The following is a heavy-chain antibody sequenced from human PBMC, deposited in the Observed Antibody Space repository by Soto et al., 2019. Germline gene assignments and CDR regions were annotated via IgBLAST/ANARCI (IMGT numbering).Heavy chain of an antibody. CDR1: GDSVSSSSVA. CDR2: TYYRSRWYS. J-gene: IGHJ6*04. CDR3: ASSEEDSDSYYYGFEV. V-gene: IGHV6-1*01. Sequence: SQTLALTCVISGDSVSSSSVAWNWVRQSPSRGLEWLGRTYYRSRWYSDFAVSVRGRIVINADTSKNQFSLQLNSVTPEDTAVYFCASSEEDSDSYYYGFEVLGKGNTVTASS. D-gene: IGHD2-15*01.